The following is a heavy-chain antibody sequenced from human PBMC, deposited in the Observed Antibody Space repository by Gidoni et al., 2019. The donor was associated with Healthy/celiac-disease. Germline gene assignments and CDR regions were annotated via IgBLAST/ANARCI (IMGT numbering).Heavy chain of an antibody. CDR1: GGTFSSYA. CDR2: IIPIIGTA. Sequence: QVQLVQSGAEVKKPGSSVQVSCKASGGTFSSYATSWVRQAPGQGLEWRGGIIPIIGTANYAQKFQGRVTITADESTSTAYMELSSLRSGDTAVYYCARCRSSKPGGSGGDYGWFDPWGQGTLVTVSS. D-gene: IGHD6-13*01. CDR3: ARCRSSKPGGSGGDYGWFDP. J-gene: IGHJ5*02. V-gene: IGHV1-69*01.